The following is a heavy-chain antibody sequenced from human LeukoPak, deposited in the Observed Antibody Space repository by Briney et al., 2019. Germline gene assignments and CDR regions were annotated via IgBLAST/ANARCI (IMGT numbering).Heavy chain of an antibody. Sequence: ASVKVSCKASGYTFTSYDINWVRQATGQGLEWMGWMNPNSGNTGYAQKFQGRVTMTRDTSISTAYMELSRLRSDDTAVYYCATPGGGYLLDYWGQGTLVTVSS. CDR1: GYTFTSYD. CDR2: MNPNSGNT. D-gene: IGHD3-16*01. CDR3: ATPGGGYLLDY. V-gene: IGHV1-8*02. J-gene: IGHJ4*02.